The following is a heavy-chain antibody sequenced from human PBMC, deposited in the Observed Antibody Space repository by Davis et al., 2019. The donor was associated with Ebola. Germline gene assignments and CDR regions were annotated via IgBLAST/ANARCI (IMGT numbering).Heavy chain of an antibody. Sequence: GESLKISCAASGFTFSSYAMSWVRQAPGKGLEWVSAFSGSGGSTYYADSVKGRFTISRDNAKNSLYLQMNSRRAEDTAVYYWARGGIAARNLVEENWFDPWGQGTLVTVSS. J-gene: IGHJ5*02. CDR3: ARGGIAARNLVEENWFDP. D-gene: IGHD6-6*01. CDR2: FSGSGGST. CDR1: GFTFSSYA. V-gene: IGHV3-23*01.